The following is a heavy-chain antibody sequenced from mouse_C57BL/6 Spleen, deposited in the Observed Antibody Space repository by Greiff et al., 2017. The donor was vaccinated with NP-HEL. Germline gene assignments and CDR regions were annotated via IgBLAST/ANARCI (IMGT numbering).Heavy chain of an antibody. CDR2: IWSGGST. CDR3: ARRVTTVVAPYYYAMDY. Sequence: QVQLKESGPGLVQPSQSLSITCTVSGFSLTSYGVHWVRQSPGKGLEWLGVIWSGGSTDYNAAFISRLSISKDNSKSQVFFKMNSLQADDTAIYYCARRVTTVVAPYYYAMDYWGQGTSVTVSS. V-gene: IGHV2-2*01. CDR1: GFSLTSYG. D-gene: IGHD1-1*01. J-gene: IGHJ4*01.